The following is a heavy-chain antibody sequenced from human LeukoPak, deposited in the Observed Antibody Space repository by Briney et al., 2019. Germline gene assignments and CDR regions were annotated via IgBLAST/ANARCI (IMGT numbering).Heavy chain of an antibody. CDR3: ARINTYSSGWSRDYYYGMDV. CDR1: GYSISSGYY. CDR2: IYHSGST. Sequence: TPSETLSLTCTVSGYSISSGYYWGWIRQPPGKGLEWIGSIYHSGSTYYNPSLKSRVTISVDTSKNQFSLKLSSVTAADTAVYYCARINTYSSGWSRDYYYGMDVWGQGTTVTVSS. V-gene: IGHV4-38-2*02. D-gene: IGHD6-19*01. J-gene: IGHJ6*02.